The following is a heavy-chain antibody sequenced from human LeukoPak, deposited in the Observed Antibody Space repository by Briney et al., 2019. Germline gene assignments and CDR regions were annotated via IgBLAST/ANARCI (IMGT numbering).Heavy chain of an antibody. J-gene: IGHJ3*02. CDR1: GYTFTSYY. CDR3: ARSGDRAYGDYVNAFDI. D-gene: IGHD4-17*01. V-gene: IGHV1-46*01. Sequence: ASVKVPCKASGYTFTSYYMHWVRQAPGQGLEWMGIINPSGGSTSYAQKFQGRVTMTMDTSTSTGYMELSSLRSEDTAVYYCARSGDRAYGDYVNAFDIWGQGTMVTVSS. CDR2: INPSGGST.